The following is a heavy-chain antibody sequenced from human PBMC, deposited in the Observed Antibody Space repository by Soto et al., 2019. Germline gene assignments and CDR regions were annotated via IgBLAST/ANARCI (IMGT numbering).Heavy chain of an antibody. V-gene: IGHV3-23*01. CDR2: ISGSGSTI. J-gene: IGHJ4*02. CDR1: GFTFSSYA. Sequence: LRLSCAASGFTFSSYAVGWVRQSPCKVPEWISSISGSGSTIYYADSVKGRFTISRDNSKNTLYLQMSSLRAEDTAVYYCAKVFYYYDSSGYYYFDYWGQGTLVTVSS. CDR3: AKVFYYYDSSGYYYFDY. D-gene: IGHD3-22*01.